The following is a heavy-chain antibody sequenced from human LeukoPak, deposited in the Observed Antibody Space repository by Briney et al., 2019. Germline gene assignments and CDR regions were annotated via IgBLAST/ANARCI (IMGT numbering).Heavy chain of an antibody. V-gene: IGHV1-18*01. J-gene: IGHJ4*02. CDR1: GYTFTSYG. CDR2: ISAYNGNT. D-gene: IGHD3-9*01. Sequence: ASVKVSCKASGYTFTSYGISWVRQAPGQGLEWMGWISAYNGNTNYAQKLQGRVTMTTDTSTSTAYMELRSLRSDDTAVYYCARLVASNYDILTGYPGFDCWGQGTLVTVSS. CDR3: ARLVASNYDILTGYPGFDC.